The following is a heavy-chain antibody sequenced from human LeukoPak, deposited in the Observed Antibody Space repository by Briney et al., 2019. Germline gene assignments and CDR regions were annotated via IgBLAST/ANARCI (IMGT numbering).Heavy chain of an antibody. CDR3: ARRAYGDDSFDY. D-gene: IGHD4-17*01. J-gene: IGHJ4*02. V-gene: IGHV3-48*02. Sequence: GGSLRLSCAASGFTFRSYSMNWVRQAPGKGREWVSYITSGSSPIYYADSVKGRFTISRDNAKNSLYLQMNSLRDEDTAVYYCARRAYGDDSFDYWGQGTLVTVSS. CDR2: ITSGSSPI. CDR1: GFTFRSYS.